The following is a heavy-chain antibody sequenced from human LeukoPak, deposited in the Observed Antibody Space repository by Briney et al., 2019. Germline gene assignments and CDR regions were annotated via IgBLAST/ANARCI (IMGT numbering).Heavy chain of an antibody. Sequence: GGSLRLSCAASGFTFSSYAMRWVRQAPGEGLEWVSAISGSGGSTYYADSVKGRFTISRDNSKNTLYLQMNSLRAEDTAVYYCADSDYWYPVDYWGQGTLVTVSS. D-gene: IGHD4-11*01. J-gene: IGHJ4*02. CDR1: GFTFSSYA. V-gene: IGHV3-23*01. CDR2: ISGSGGST. CDR3: ADSDYWYPVDY.